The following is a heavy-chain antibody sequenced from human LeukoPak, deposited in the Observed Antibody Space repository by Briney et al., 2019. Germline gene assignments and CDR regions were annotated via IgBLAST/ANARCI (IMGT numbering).Heavy chain of an antibody. CDR2: IGGSD. CDR3: VRDWRYAFDI. D-gene: IGHD3-3*01. J-gene: IGHJ3*02. V-gene: IGHV3-48*04. Sequence: GGSLRLSCAASGFSFSTYTMNWVRQAPGKGPEWVSHIGGSDHYADSVRGRFTISRDNAKSSLYLQMNSLRAEDSAVYYCVRDWRYAFDIWGRGTMVTVSS. CDR1: GFSFSTYT.